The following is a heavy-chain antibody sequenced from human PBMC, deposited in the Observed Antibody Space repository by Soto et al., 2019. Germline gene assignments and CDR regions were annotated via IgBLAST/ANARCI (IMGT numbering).Heavy chain of an antibody. V-gene: IGHV3-23*01. CDR1: GFTFSTYA. D-gene: IGHD1-26*01. CDR3: AKDPNPNSGTLNWFDP. J-gene: IGHJ5*02. CDR2: ISASGGST. Sequence: SGGSLRLSCAAPGFTFSTYAMTWVRQAPGKGLEWVSAISASGGSTYYADSVKGRFTISRDNSKNTLYLQMNDLRVEDTAMYYCAKDPNPNSGTLNWFDPWGQGTLVTVSS.